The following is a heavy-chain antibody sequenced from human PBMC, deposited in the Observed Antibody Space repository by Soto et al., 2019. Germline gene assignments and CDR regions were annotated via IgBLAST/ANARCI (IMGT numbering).Heavy chain of an antibody. D-gene: IGHD2-2*03. CDR2: MNPNSGNT. CDR3: AGGDGYVAILG. Sequence: ASGKVCCKASGYTCTSYDINWVRQATGQGLEWMGWMNPNSGNTGYAQKFQGRVTMTRNTSISTAYMELSSLRSEDPAVYYCAGGDGYVAILGWRQRTLVTVSS. J-gene: IGHJ4*02. CDR1: GYTCTSYD. V-gene: IGHV1-8*01.